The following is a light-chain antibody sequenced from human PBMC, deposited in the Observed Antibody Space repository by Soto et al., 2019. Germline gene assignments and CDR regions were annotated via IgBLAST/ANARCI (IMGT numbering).Light chain of an antibody. J-gene: IGKJ5*01. CDR3: QQYNDWPPIT. CDR1: QGVSSN. Sequence: EVVMTQSPVTLSVSPGERATLSCRASQGVSSNLAWYQQKSGQAPRLLIYGASARATGIPARFSGSGSGTEFTLTITSLQSEDFAVYYCQQYNDWPPITFGQGTRLEIK. CDR2: GAS. V-gene: IGKV3D-15*01.